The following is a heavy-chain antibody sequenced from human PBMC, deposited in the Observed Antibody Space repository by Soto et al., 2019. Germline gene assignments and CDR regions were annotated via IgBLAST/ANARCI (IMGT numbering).Heavy chain of an antibody. D-gene: IGHD3-3*01. Sequence: ASVKVSCKASGYTSTSYGISWVRQAPGQGLEWMGWISAYNGNTNYAQKLQGRVTMTTDTSTSTAYMELRSLRSDDTAVYYCARVYDFWSAYYFDYWGQGTLVTVSS. V-gene: IGHV1-18*01. CDR1: GYTSTSYG. CDR2: ISAYNGNT. CDR3: ARVYDFWSAYYFDY. J-gene: IGHJ4*02.